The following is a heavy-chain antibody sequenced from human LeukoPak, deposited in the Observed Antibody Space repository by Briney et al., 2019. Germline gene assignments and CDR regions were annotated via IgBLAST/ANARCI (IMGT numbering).Heavy chain of an antibody. V-gene: IGHV4-39*01. Sequence: SETLSLTCAVYGGSFSSYYWGWIRQPPGKGLEWIGSIYYSGSTYYNPSLKSRVTISVDTSKNQFSLKLSSVTAADTAVYYCARLFLSDGDYLYAAFDAFDIWGQGTMVTVSS. CDR2: IYYSGST. CDR1: GGSFSSYY. D-gene: IGHD4-17*01. J-gene: IGHJ3*02. CDR3: ARLFLSDGDYLYAAFDAFDI.